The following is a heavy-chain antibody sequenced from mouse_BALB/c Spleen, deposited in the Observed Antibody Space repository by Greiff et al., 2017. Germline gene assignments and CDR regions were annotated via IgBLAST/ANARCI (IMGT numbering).Heavy chain of an antibody. V-gene: IGHV3-2*02. Sequence: VQLKESGPGLVKPSQSLSLTCTVTGYSITSDYAWNWIRQFPGNKLEWMGYISYSGSTSYNPSLKSRISITRDTSKNQFFLQLNSVTTEDTATYYCARLPWFAYWGQGTLVTVSA. CDR3: ARLPWFAY. J-gene: IGHJ3*01. CDR1: GYSITSDYA. CDR2: ISYSGST.